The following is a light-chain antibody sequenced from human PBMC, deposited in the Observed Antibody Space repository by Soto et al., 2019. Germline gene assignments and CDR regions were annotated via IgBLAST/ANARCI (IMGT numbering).Light chain of an antibody. CDR2: DVG. CDR1: RSDVGGYDY. V-gene: IGLV2-11*02. CDR3: SPYAGVSTPYV. Sequence: QSALAQPRSVSGSPGQSVTISCTGTRSDVGGYDYVSWYQQHPGKAPKVIIFDVGERPSGVPDRFSGSKSGNTATLTISGLQADDEADYYCSPYAGVSTPYVFGTGTKVTVL. J-gene: IGLJ1*01.